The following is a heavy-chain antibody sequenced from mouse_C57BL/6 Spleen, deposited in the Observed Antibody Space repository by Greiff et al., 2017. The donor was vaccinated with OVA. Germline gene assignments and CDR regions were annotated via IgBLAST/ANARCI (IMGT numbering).Heavy chain of an antibody. J-gene: IGHJ2*01. CDR3: EPQQGRYYFDY. CDR2: ISSGGSYT. V-gene: IGHV5-6*01. Sequence: EVQLVESGGDLVKPGGSLKLSCAASGFTFSSYGMSWVRQTPDKRLEWVATISSGGSYTYYPDSVTGRFTISRDNAKNTQYLQMSRLKSEDTAKYYCEPQQGRYYFDYWGKGTTLTVSS. D-gene: IGHD3-3*01. CDR1: GFTFSSYG.